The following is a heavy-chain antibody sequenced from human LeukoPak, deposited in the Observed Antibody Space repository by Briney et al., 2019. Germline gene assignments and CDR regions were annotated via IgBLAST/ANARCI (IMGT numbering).Heavy chain of an antibody. J-gene: IGHJ4*02. Sequence: PGRSLRLSCAASGFTFSSYAMHWVRQAPGKGLEWVALISYDGSNKYHADSVKGRFTISRDNSKNTLYLQMNSLRAEDTAVYYCARALDTAMVTVDYWGQGTLVTVSS. CDR1: GFTFSSYA. D-gene: IGHD5-18*01. CDR3: ARALDTAMVTVDY. CDR2: ISYDGSNK. V-gene: IGHV3-30*04.